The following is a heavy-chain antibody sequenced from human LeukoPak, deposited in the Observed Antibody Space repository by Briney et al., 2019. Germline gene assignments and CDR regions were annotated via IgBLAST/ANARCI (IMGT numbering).Heavy chain of an antibody. CDR2: TYYRSKWYN. D-gene: IGHD2-8*02. J-gene: IGHJ4*02. CDR3: ARTIGGDGTVGGFYY. Sequence: SQTLPLTCAISGDSVSSNSAAWNWIRQFPSRGLEWLGRTYYRSKWYNEYAVSVKSRITINVDTSKNQFSLQLNSVTPEDTAVYYCARTIGGDGTVGGFYYWGQGTLVNVSS. CDR1: GDSVSSNSAA. V-gene: IGHV6-1*01.